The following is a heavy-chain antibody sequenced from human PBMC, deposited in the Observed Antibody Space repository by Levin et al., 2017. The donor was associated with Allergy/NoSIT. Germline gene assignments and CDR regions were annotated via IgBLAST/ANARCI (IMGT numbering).Heavy chain of an antibody. CDR1: GFTFSSYD. Sequence: GESLKISCAASGFTFSSYDMHWVRQATGKGLEWVSAIGTAGDTYYPGSVKGRFTISRENAKNSLYLQMNSLRAGDTAVYYCARGLRHDKYCGGDCYQNWYFDLWGRGTLVTVSS. V-gene: IGHV3-13*01. CDR3: ARGLRHDKYCGGDCYQNWYFDL. D-gene: IGHD2-21*02. CDR2: IGTAGDT. J-gene: IGHJ2*01.